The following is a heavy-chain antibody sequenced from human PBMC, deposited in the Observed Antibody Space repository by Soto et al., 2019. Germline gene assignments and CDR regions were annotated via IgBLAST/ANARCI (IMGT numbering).Heavy chain of an antibody. CDR3: ARSRGGDGYNPLDY. V-gene: IGHV3-30-3*01. CDR2: ISYDGSNT. CDR1: GFPFSSYA. D-gene: IGHD2-21*01. Sequence: QVQLVDSGGGVVQPGRSLRLSCAASGFPFSSYAIHWVRQAPGKGLEWVAFISYDGSNTYYADSVRGRFSVSRDKSNNTLDLQMNSLRAEETAVYYCARSRGGDGYNPLDYWGQGTLVTVSS. J-gene: IGHJ4*02.